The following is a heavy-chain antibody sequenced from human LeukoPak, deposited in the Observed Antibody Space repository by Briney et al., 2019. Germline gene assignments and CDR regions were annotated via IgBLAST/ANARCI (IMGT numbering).Heavy chain of an antibody. Sequence: ASVKVSCKASGYTFTGYYMHWVRQAPGQGLEWMGWINPNSGGTNYAQKFQGRVTMTRDTSISTAYMELSRLRSDDTAVYYCARGGSYGNYYYYMDVWGKGPTVTVSS. CDR3: ARGGSYGNYYYYMDV. V-gene: IGHV1-2*02. CDR1: GYTFTGYY. CDR2: INPNSGGT. D-gene: IGHD1-26*01. J-gene: IGHJ6*03.